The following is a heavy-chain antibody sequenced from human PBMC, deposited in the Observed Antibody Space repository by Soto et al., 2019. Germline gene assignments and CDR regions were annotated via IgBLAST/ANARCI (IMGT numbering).Heavy chain of an antibody. V-gene: IGHV1-18*01. D-gene: IGHD6-19*01. J-gene: IGHJ6*02. CDR1: GYTFTSYG. Sequence: ASVKVSCKASGYTFTSYGISWVRQAPGQGLEWMGWISAYNGNTNYAQKLQGRVTMTTDTSTSTAYMELRSLRSDDTAVYYCARETYSSGWYDDQGYGMDVWGQGTTVTVSS. CDR3: ARETYSSGWYDDQGYGMDV. CDR2: ISAYNGNT.